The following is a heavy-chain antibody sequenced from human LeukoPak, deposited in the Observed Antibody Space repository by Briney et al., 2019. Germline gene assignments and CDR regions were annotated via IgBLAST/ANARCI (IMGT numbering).Heavy chain of an antibody. CDR2: INPSGGST. Sequence: ASVKVSCKASGYTFTSYYIHWVRQAPGQGLEWMGIINPSGGSTGYAQKFQGRVTMTRDTSTSTVYMELSSLRSEDTAVYYCARENSEYSGYDLLDYWGQGTLVTVSS. D-gene: IGHD5-12*01. CDR3: ARENSEYSGYDLLDY. V-gene: IGHV1-46*01. CDR1: GYTFTSYY. J-gene: IGHJ4*02.